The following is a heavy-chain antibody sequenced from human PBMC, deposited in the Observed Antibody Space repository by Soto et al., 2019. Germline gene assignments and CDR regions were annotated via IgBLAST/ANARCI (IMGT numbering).Heavy chain of an antibody. CDR2: ISFDGGDK. CDR3: AKDSGRGSADYFFDY. J-gene: IGHJ4*02. D-gene: IGHD3-10*01. V-gene: IGHV3-30*18. CDR1: GFTFSNYG. Sequence: QVQLVESGGGVVQPGRSLRLSCAASGFTFSNYGMHWVRRDPGKGLEWVAVISFDGGDKKSADSVKGRFTISRDNSKNTLYLQMKSLRAEDTAVYYCAKDSGRGSADYFFDYWGRGTLVTVSS.